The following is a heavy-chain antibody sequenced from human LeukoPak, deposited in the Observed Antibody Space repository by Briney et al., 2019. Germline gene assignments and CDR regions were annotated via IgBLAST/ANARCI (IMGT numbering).Heavy chain of an antibody. D-gene: IGHD4-17*01. J-gene: IGHJ6*02. Sequence: GGSLRLSCAASGFTFSSYWMSWVRQAPGKGLEWVANIKQDGSEKYYVDSVKGRFTISRDNAKNSLYLQMNSLRAEDTAVYYCARDGDYEADYYYYGMDVWGQGTTVTVSS. V-gene: IGHV3-7*01. CDR3: ARDGDYEADYYYYGMDV. CDR2: IKQDGSEK. CDR1: GFTFSSYW.